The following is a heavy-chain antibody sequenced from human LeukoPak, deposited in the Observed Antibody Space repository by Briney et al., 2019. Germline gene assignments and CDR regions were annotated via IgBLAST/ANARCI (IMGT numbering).Heavy chain of an antibody. V-gene: IGHV4-39*01. Sequence: PSETLSLTCTVSGGSISSSSYYWGWIRQPPGKGLEWIGSIYYSGSTYYNPSLKSRVTISVGTSKNQFSLKLSSVTAADTAVYYCARAAAGTAFWFDPWGQGTLVTVSS. CDR2: IYYSGST. J-gene: IGHJ5*02. D-gene: IGHD6-13*01. CDR1: GGSISSSSYY. CDR3: ARAAAGTAFWFDP.